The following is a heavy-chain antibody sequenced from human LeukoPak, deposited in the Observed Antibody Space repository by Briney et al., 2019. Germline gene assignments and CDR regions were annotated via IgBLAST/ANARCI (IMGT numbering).Heavy chain of an antibody. CDR2: VSGSGLTT. J-gene: IGHJ4*02. CDR3: ARDLDGYRPSDY. D-gene: IGHD5-18*01. V-gene: IGHV3-23*01. Sequence: GGSLRLSCAASGFTFSSYAMSWVRLAPGKGLEWVSAVSGSGLTTYYADSVRGRFTISRDNSKNSLYLQMNSLRAEDTAVYYCARDLDGYRPSDYWGQGTLVTVSS. CDR1: GFTFSSYA.